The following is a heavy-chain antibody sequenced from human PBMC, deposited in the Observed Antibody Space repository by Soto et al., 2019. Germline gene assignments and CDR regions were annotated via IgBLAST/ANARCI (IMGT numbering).Heavy chain of an antibody. Sequence: EVQLLESGGGLVQPGGSLRLSCAASGFTFNNYAMTWVRQAPGKGLEWVSAISGGGDTTSYADSVKGRFTVSRDGSKNTRYLQMGSLRAEDTALYYCAKGRGGSGSLTPRVDFWCQGTLVTVSS. CDR3: AKGRGGSGSLTPRVDF. J-gene: IGHJ4*02. V-gene: IGHV3-23*01. CDR1: GFTFNNYA. D-gene: IGHD3-10*01. CDR2: ISGGGDTT.